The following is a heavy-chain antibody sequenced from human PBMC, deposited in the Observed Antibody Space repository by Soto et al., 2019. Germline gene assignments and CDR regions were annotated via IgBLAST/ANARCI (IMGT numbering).Heavy chain of an antibody. D-gene: IGHD2-2*01. J-gene: IGHJ6*02. CDR3: ARSQGSSTSLEIYYYYYYGMEV. V-gene: IGHV1-69*01. CDR1: GGTFSSYA. Sequence: QVQLVQSGAEVKKPGSSVKVSCKASGGTFSSYAISWVRQAPGQGLEWMGGIIPISDTTNYAQKFQGRVTITADESTGTAYMELSSLRSEDTAVYYCARSQGSSTSLEIYYYYYYGMEVWGQGTTVTVSS. CDR2: IIPISDTT.